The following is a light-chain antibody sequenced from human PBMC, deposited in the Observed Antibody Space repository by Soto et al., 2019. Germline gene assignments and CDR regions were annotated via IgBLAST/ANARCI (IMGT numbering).Light chain of an antibody. Sequence: QSALTQPASVSGSPGQSITISCTGTSSDVGGYNYVSWYQQHPGKAPNLMIYDVSNRPSGVSNRFSGSKSGNTASLTISGLQAEDEADYYCSSYTSSSTNYVFGTGTKVTVL. V-gene: IGLV2-14*01. CDR3: SSYTSSSTNYV. CDR1: SSDVGGYNY. CDR2: DVS. J-gene: IGLJ1*01.